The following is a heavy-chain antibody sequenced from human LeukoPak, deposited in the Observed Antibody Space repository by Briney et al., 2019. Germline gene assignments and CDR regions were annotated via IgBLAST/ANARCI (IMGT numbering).Heavy chain of an antibody. V-gene: IGHV4-59*01. J-gene: IGHJ6*03. CDR1: GCSISCYY. CDR3: VRVTGSAYCSGGSCYLSYYYMDV. CDR2: INYSGST. D-gene: IGHD2-15*01. Sequence: SETLSLTCSVSGCSISCYYWSWIPQPPGKVQEWIGYINYSGSTNYNPSLNSRVTISVDTSKTQFSLQVRAVISADTAVYYCVRVTGSAYCSGGSCYLSYYYMDVWGKGTTVTISS.